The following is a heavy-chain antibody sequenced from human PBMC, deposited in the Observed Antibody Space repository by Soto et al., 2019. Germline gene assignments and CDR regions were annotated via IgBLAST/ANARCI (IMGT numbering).Heavy chain of an antibody. Sequence: PSETLSLTCAVYGGSFSGYYWSWIRQPPGKGLEWIGEINHSGSTNYNPSLKSRVTISVDTSKNQFSLKLSSVTAADTAVYYCARQPALYCSGGSCYLDYWGQGTLVTVSS. CDR3: ARQPALYCSGGSCYLDY. V-gene: IGHV4-34*01. D-gene: IGHD2-15*01. CDR1: GGSFSGYY. J-gene: IGHJ4*02. CDR2: INHSGST.